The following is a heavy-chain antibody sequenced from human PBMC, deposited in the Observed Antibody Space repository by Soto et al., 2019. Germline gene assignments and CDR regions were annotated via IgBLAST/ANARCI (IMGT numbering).Heavy chain of an antibody. CDR3: ARDLGTGCDSGDY. Sequence: QVQLVQSGAEVKKPGSSVKVSCTASGDIFSGYSISWVRQAPGQGLEWMGGIIPLFGSTNYAPKFQGRVTMTADQSTNTGYMELSSLKSEDTAVYYCARDLGTGCDSGDYWGQGPLVTVSS. J-gene: IGHJ4*02. CDR1: GDIFSGYS. V-gene: IGHV1-69*12. D-gene: IGHD5-12*01. CDR2: IIPLFGST.